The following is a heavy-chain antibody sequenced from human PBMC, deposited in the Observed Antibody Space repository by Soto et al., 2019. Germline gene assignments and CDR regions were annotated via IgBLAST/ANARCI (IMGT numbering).Heavy chain of an antibody. D-gene: IGHD2-15*01. V-gene: IGHV3-9*01. CDR3: AKERYSPVRYYYYGMDV. J-gene: IGHJ6*02. CDR2: ISWNSGSI. Sequence: LSLCCAASEVTFVDYGMHWVRPTPGKGLEWVSGISWNSGSIGYADSVKGRFTISRDNAKNSLYLQMNSLRAEDTALYYCAKERYSPVRYYYYGMDVWGQATTVTGSS. CDR1: EVTFVDYG.